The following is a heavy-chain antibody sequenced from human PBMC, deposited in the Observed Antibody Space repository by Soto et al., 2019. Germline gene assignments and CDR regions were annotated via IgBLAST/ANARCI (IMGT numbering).Heavy chain of an antibody. J-gene: IGHJ6*02. CDR2: ISSSGSTI. V-gene: IGHV3-48*03. Sequence: GGSLRLSCAASGFTFSSYEMNWVRQAPGKGLEWVSYISSSGSTIYYADSVKGRFTISRDNAKNSLYLQMNSLRAEDTAVYYCARDHKGGYYYYGMDVWGQGTTVTVS. CDR1: GFTFSSYE. CDR3: ARDHKGGYYYYGMDV.